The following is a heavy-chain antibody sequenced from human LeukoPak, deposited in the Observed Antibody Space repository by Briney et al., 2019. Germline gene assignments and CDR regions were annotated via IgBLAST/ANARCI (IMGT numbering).Heavy chain of an antibody. CDR3: ARAPLYSGGSGWSIYYFYAMDV. V-gene: IGHV4-59*01. Sequence: PSETLSLTCTVSGGSISSSYWSWVWQPSGKGLEWIGYIDNSGSTNYNPSLKSRVTISLDTPKSQFSLKLSSVTAADTAVYYCARAPLYSGGSGWSIYYFYAMDVWGQGTTVTVSS. CDR1: GGSISSSY. J-gene: IGHJ6*02. D-gene: IGHD6-19*01. CDR2: IDNSGST.